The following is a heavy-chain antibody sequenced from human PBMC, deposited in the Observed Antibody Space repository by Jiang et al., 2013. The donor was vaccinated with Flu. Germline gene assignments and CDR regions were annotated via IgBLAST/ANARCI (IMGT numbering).Heavy chain of an antibody. CDR2: ISGSGGST. V-gene: IGHV3-23*01. CDR3: AKPSLTYYYDSSDPSDY. J-gene: IGHJ4*02. D-gene: IGHD3-22*01. Sequence: SAISGSGGSTYYADSAKGRFTISRDNSKNTLYLQMNSLRAEDTAVYYCAKPSLTYYYDSSDPSDYWGQGTLVTVSS.